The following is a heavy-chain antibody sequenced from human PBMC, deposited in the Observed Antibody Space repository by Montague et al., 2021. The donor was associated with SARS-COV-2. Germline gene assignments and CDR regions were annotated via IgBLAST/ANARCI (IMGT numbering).Heavy chain of an antibody. CDR1: GGSISSSTYY. J-gene: IGHJ4*02. V-gene: IGHV4-39*01. D-gene: IGHD3-10*01. CDR2: IYYSGTT. Sequence: SETLSLTCTVSGGSISSSTYYWGWIRQPPGKGLEWIGTIYYSGTTYYNPSLKSRVTISINTSRNKFSLNLKSVTAADTAVYYCARADYYGSLENWGQGTRVPVSS. CDR3: ARADYYGSLEN.